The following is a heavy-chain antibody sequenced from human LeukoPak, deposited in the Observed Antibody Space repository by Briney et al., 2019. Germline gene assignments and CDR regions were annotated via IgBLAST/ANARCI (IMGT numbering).Heavy chain of an antibody. J-gene: IGHJ5*02. Sequence: GASVKVSCKAPGYTFTSYYMHWVRQAPGQGLEWMGIINPSGGSTSYAQKFQGRVTMTRDTSTSTVYMELSSLRSEDTAVYYCARDRIIGGSSGRWFDPWGQGTLVTVSS. D-gene: IGHD1-20*01. CDR2: INPSGGST. CDR3: ARDRIIGGSSGRWFDP. CDR1: GYTFTSYY. V-gene: IGHV1-46*01.